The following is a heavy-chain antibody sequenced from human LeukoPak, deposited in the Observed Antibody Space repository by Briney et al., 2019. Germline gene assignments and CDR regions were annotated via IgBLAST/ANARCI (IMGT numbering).Heavy chain of an antibody. V-gene: IGHV4-59*08. J-gene: IGHJ4*02. CDR2: IYYSGST. Sequence: PSETLSLTCTVSGGSISSYYWSWIRQPPGKGLEWIGYIYYSGSTNYNPSLKSRVTISVDTSKNQFSLKLNSVTAADTAIYYCAAGYISSWYYFDYWGQGTLVTVSS. D-gene: IGHD6-13*01. CDR1: GGSISSYY. CDR3: AAGYISSWYYFDY.